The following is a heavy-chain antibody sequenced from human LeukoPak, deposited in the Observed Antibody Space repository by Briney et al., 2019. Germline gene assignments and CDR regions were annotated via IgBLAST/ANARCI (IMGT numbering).Heavy chain of an antibody. D-gene: IGHD6-19*01. CDR1: GFTFDDYA. Sequence: GGSLRLSCAASGFTFDDYAMHWVRQAPGKGLEWVSAISGSGGSTYYADSVKGRFTISRDNSKNTLYLQMNSLRAEDTAVYYCAKEGSGWLIPDSLFDYWGQGTLVTVSS. J-gene: IGHJ4*02. CDR2: ISGSGGST. CDR3: AKEGSGWLIPDSLFDY. V-gene: IGHV3-23*01.